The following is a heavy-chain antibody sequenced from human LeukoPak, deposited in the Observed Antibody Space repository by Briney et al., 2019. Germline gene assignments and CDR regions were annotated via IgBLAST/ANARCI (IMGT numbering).Heavy chain of an antibody. CDR3: ARDPEWELLLDY. D-gene: IGHD1-26*01. V-gene: IGHV3-30-3*01. J-gene: IGHJ4*02. Sequence: PGRSLRLSCAASGFTFSSYAMHWVRQAPGKGLEWVAVISYDGSNKYYADSVKGRFTISRDNSKNTLYLQMNSLRAEDTAVNYCARDPEWELLLDYWGQGTLVTVSS. CDR2: ISYDGSNK. CDR1: GFTFSSYA.